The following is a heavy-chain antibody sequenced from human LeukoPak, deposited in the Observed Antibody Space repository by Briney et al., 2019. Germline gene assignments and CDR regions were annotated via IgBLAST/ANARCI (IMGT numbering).Heavy chain of an antibody. CDR1: GITFTNYW. CDR2: IYSDAT. Sequence: GGSLRLSCAGSGITFTNYWMYWVRQAPGKGLVWVSRIYSDATYYADSVKGRFTISRDNAKNTLYLQMNSLRAEDTAVYYCARESYDSSGYYYGGGFDYWGQGTLVTVSS. CDR3: ARESYDSSGYYYGGGFDY. V-gene: IGHV3-74*01. J-gene: IGHJ4*02. D-gene: IGHD3-22*01.